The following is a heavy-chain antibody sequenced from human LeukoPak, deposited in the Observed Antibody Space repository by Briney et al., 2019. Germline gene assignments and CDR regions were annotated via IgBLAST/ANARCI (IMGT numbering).Heavy chain of an antibody. CDR3: AKENWGYTWKYDSSGSGINY. Sequence: GGSLRLSCTASGFTFSNYAMRGVRQAPGKGGHWGSAISGGGGSTYYTDSGKGRFTISRDNSKNTMYLQMKRLRAEDTAIYYCAKENWGYTWKYDSSGSGINYWGQGTLLTVSS. CDR2: ISGGGGST. D-gene: IGHD3-22*01. V-gene: IGHV3-23*01. CDR1: GFTFSNYA. J-gene: IGHJ4*02.